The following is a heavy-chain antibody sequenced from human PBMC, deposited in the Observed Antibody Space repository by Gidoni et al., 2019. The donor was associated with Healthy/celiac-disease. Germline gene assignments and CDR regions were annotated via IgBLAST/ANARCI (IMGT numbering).Heavy chain of an antibody. J-gene: IGHJ4*02. CDR1: GGSFSGYY. Sequence: QVQLQQWGAGLLKPSETLSLTCAVYGGSFSGYYWSWIRQPPGKGLEWIGEINHSGSTNYNPSLKSRVTISVDTSKNQFSLKLSSVTAADTAVYYCASNRFGNRKRAPPGYWGQGTLVTVSS. CDR3: ASNRFGNRKRAPPGY. D-gene: IGHD3-16*01. CDR2: INHSGST. V-gene: IGHV4-34*01.